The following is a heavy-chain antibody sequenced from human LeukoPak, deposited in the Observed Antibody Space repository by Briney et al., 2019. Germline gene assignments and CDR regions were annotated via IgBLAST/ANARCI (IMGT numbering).Heavy chain of an antibody. CDR1: GLTVXXXX. D-gene: IGHD3-3*01. J-gene: IGHJ4*02. CDR3: ARDLLEWYFDY. V-gene: IGHV3-66*01. Sequence: PGGSLRLSCAASGLTVXXXXXXWVRQTPGKGLEWVSVIYSGGCTFYADSVKGRFTISRDNSKNTLYLQMNSLRAEDTAVYYCARDLLEWYFDYWGQGTLVTVSS. CDR2: IYSGGCT.